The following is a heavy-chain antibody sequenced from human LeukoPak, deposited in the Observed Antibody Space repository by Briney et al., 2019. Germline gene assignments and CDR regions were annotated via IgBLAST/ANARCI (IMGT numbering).Heavy chain of an antibody. CDR1: GYTFTSYA. V-gene: IGHV1-18*01. CDR2: ISVYNGNT. D-gene: IGHD3-10*01. Sequence: ASVKVSCKASGYTFTSYAISWVRQAPGQGLEWMGWISVYNGNTNYAQKLQGRVTVTTDTSTGTAYMELRSLTSHDTAVYYCARVVEVRGGITSFDYWGQGTLVTVSS. CDR3: ARVVEVRGGITSFDY. J-gene: IGHJ4*02.